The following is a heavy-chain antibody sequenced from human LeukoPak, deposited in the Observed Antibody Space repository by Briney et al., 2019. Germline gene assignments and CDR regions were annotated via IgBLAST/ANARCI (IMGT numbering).Heavy chain of an antibody. V-gene: IGHV1-18*01. Sequence: ASVKVSSTASGYTFTAYGISWVRQAPGQGLEWMGWISGYNGDTKYAQRFEGRVTMTTDTSTTTAFMDLRSLRSDDTAVYFCATSTGGYSDLYFHYWGQGTLVSVSS. CDR3: ATSTGGYSDLYFHY. CDR1: GYTFTAYG. D-gene: IGHD3-22*01. CDR2: ISGYNGDT. J-gene: IGHJ4*02.